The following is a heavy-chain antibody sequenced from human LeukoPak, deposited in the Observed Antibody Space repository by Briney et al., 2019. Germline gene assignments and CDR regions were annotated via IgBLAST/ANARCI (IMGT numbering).Heavy chain of an antibody. CDR1: GGSISSSY. J-gene: IGHJ4*02. D-gene: IGHD5-24*01. V-gene: IGHV4-59*01. CDR3: ARYHSIKVTFDY. CDR2: IYYSGST. Sequence: PSETLSLTCSVSGGSISSSYWGWIRQPPGKGLEWIGYIYYSGSTNYNPSLKSRVTISLDSSKNQFSLKLSSVTAADTAVYYCARYHSIKVTFDYWGQGTLVTVSP.